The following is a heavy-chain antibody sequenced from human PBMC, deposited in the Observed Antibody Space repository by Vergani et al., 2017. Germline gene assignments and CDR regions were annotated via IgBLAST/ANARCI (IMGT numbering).Heavy chain of an antibody. J-gene: IGHJ4*02. D-gene: IGHD3-16*01. Sequence: QVQLVESGGAVVQPGRSLRLSCAASGFTFSRFGMHWVRQAPGKGLEWVAVIWSDGSKRYYADSVKCRFTISRDNSNNMLFLQMDSLRVEDTAVYYCARDLGGSTFDYWGQGILVTVSS. CDR2: IWSDGSKR. CDR1: GFTFSRFG. CDR3: ARDLGGSTFDY. V-gene: IGHV3-33*01.